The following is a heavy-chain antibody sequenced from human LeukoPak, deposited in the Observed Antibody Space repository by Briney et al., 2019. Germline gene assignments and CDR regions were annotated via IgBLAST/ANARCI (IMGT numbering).Heavy chain of an antibody. D-gene: IGHD3-10*01. Sequence: PSETLSLTCTVSDYSISNTYYWGWIRQPPGKGLEWIGSIYYSGSTYYNPSLKSRVTISVDTSKNQFSLKLSSVTAADTAVYYCARVSWFDELPNYWGQGTLVSVSS. V-gene: IGHV4-38-2*02. J-gene: IGHJ4*02. CDR1: DYSISNTYY. CDR2: IYYSGST. CDR3: ARVSWFDELPNY.